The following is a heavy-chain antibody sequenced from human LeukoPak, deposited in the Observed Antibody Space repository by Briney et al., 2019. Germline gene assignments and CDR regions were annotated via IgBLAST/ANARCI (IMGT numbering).Heavy chain of an antibody. CDR3: ARDKRVAVAGTYIYYYYMDV. CDR1: GGSISSYY. V-gene: IGHV4-4*07. J-gene: IGHJ6*03. D-gene: IGHD6-19*01. Sequence: SETLSLTCTVSGGSISSYYWSWIRQPAGKGLEWIGRIYISGSGSTNYNPSLKSRGTMSVDTSKNQCSLKLSSVTAADTAVYYCARDKRVAVAGTYIYYYYMDVWGNGTTVTISS. CDR2: IYISGSGST.